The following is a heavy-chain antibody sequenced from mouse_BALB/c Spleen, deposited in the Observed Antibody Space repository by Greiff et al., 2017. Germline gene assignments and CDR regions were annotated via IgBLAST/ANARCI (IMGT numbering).Heavy chain of an antibody. J-gene: IGHJ3*01. CDR3: NARQLGLRSFAY. D-gene: IGHD3-2*01. V-gene: IGHV14-4*02. Sequence: EVQLQQSGAELVKPGASVKLSCTASGFNIKDTYMHWVKQRPEQGLEWIGWIDPENGDTEYAPKFQGKATMTADTSSNTAYLQLSSLTSEDTAVYYCNARQLGLRSFAYWGQGTLVTVSA. CDR2: IDPENGDT. CDR1: GFNIKDTY.